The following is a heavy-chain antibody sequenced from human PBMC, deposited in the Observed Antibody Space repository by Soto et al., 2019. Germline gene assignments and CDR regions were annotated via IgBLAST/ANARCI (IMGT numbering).Heavy chain of an antibody. Sequence: PGGSLRLSCAASGFTFSSYAMHWVRQAPGKGLEWVAVISYDGSNKYYADSVKGRFTISRDNSKNTLYLQMNSLRAEDTAVYYCAREDSTMIAAAGKTHLGGGSFSYGMDVWGQGTTVTVS. D-gene: IGHD6-13*01. V-gene: IGHV3-30-3*01. CDR3: AREDSTMIAAAGKTHLGGGSFSYGMDV. CDR2: ISYDGSNK. CDR1: GFTFSSYA. J-gene: IGHJ6*02.